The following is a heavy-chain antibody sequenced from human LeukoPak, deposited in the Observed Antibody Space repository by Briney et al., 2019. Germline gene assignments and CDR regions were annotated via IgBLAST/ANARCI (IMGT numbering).Heavy chain of an antibody. Sequence: GGSLRLSCAVSGITLSNYGMSWVRQAPGKGLEWVAGISDSGGRTKYADSVKGRFTISRDNPKNTLYLQMNSLRAEDTAVYYCARWNRGSPFYYYGMDVWGQGTTVTVSS. D-gene: IGHD3-10*01. V-gene: IGHV3-23*01. J-gene: IGHJ6*02. CDR3: ARWNRGSPFYYYGMDV. CDR2: ISDSGGRT. CDR1: GITLSNYG.